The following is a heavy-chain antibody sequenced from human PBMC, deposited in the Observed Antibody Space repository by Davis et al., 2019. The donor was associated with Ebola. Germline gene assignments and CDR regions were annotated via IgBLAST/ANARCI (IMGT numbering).Heavy chain of an antibody. CDR3: ASSRTYYYYYGMDV. V-gene: IGHV4-34*01. J-gene: IGHJ6*02. Sequence: SETLSLTCAVYGGSFSGYYWSWIRQPPGKGLEWIGEINHSGSTNYNPSLKSRVTISVDTSKNQFSLKLSSVTAADTAVYYCASSRTYYYYYGMDVWGQGTTVTASS. D-gene: IGHD4-11*01. CDR2: INHSGST. CDR1: GGSFSGYY.